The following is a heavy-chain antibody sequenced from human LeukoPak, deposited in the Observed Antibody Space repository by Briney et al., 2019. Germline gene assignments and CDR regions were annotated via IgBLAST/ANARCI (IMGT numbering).Heavy chain of an antibody. J-gene: IGHJ4*02. V-gene: IGHV3-48*03. CDR1: GLTLSNYA. Sequence: GGSLRLSCAASGLTLSNYAMSWVRQAPGKGLEWVSYISSSGSTIYYADSVKGRFTISRDNAKNSLYLQMNSLRAEDTAVYYCARDPQFEYYFDYWGQGTLVTVSS. CDR2: ISSSGSTI. D-gene: IGHD5-24*01. CDR3: ARDPQFEYYFDY.